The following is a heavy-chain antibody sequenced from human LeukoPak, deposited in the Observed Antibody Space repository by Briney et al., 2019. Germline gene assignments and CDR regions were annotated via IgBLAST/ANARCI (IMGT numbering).Heavy chain of an antibody. CDR3: AKDEVHANWFDP. CDR1: GFTFSSYG. V-gene: IGHV3-30*02. D-gene: IGHD1-1*01. CDR2: IRYDGSNK. J-gene: IGHJ5*02. Sequence: GGSLRLSCAASGFTFSSYGMHWVRQAPGKGLEWVAFIRYDGSNKYYADSVKGRFTISRDNSKNTLYLQMNSLRAEDTAVYYCAKDEVHANWFDPWGQGTLVTVSS.